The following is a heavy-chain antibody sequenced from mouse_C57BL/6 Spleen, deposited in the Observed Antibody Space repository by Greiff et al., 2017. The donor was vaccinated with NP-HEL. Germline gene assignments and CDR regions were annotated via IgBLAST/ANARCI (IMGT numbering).Heavy chain of an antibody. V-gene: IGHV1-53*01. CDR3: ARFEDYEDYAMDY. CDR2: INPSNGGT. CDR1: GYTFTSYW. Sequence: VQLQQPGTELVKPGASVKLSCKASGYTFTSYWMHWVKQRPGQGLEWIGNINPSNGGTNYNEKFKGKATLTVDKSSSTAYMQLSSLTSEDSAVYYCARFEDYEDYAMDYWGQGTSVTVSS. D-gene: IGHD2-4*01. J-gene: IGHJ4*01.